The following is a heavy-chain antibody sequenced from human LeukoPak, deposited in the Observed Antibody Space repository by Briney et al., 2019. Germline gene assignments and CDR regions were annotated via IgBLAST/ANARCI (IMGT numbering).Heavy chain of an antibody. D-gene: IGHD1-26*01. CDR3: VRDWDHFDFDS. CDR1: GFTFRNYW. J-gene: IGHJ5*01. CDR2: IKGDGSHT. V-gene: IGHV3-74*01. Sequence: GGSLRLSCAASGFTFRNYWMHWIRQAPGKGLVWVSRIKGDGSHTIYADSVKGRFTISRDNPKNTLYLQMKSLRVEDTALYYCVRDWDHFDFDSWGQGTLVTVSS.